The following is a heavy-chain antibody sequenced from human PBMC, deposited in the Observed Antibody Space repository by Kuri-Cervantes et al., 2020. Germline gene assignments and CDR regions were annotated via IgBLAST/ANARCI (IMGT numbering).Heavy chain of an antibody. CDR2: ISSSGSTI. D-gene: IGHD3-10*01. J-gene: IGHJ4*02. Sequence: GESLKISCAASGFTFSDYYMTWIRQAPGKGLEWVSYISSSGSTIYYADSVKGRFTISRDNAKNSLYLQMNSLRAEDTAVYYCARVVGRITMVRGVLPYYFDYRGQGTLVTVSS. V-gene: IGHV3-11*01. CDR3: ARVVGRITMVRGVLPYYFDY. CDR1: GFTFSDYY.